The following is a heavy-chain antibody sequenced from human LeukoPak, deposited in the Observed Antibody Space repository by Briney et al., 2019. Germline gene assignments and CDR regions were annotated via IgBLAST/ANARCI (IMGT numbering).Heavy chain of an antibody. CDR3: AMSTYYYGSGSYYNSYAFDI. V-gene: IGHV3-23*01. D-gene: IGHD3-10*01. J-gene: IGHJ3*02. Sequence: GGSLRLSCAASGFTFSSYAMSWVRQAPGQGLEWVSAISGSGGSTYYADSVKGRFTISRDNSKNTLYLQMNSLRAEDTAVYYCAMSTYYYGSGSYYNSYAFDIWGQGTMVTVSS. CDR2: ISGSGGST. CDR1: GFTFSSYA.